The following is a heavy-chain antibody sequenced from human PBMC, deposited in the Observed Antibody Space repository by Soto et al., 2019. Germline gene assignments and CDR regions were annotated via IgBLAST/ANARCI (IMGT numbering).Heavy chain of an antibody. CDR3: ARVTLGDGYNWDYFDY. J-gene: IGHJ4*02. CDR1: GGSISSYY. V-gene: IGHV4-59*01. CDR2: IYYSGST. Sequence: SETLSLTCTVSGGSISSYYWRWIRQPPGKGLEWIGYIYYSGSTNYNPSLKSRVTISVDTSKNQFSLKLSSVTAADTAVYYCARVTLGDGYNWDYFDYWGQGTMVTVSS. D-gene: IGHD5-12*01.